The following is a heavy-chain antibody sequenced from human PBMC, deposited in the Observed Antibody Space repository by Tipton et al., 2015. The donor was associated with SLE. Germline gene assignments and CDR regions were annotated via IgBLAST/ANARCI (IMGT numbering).Heavy chain of an antibody. D-gene: IGHD2-8*01. V-gene: IGHV3-23*03. CDR3: ARGYCSDGVCYGFGFFDY. J-gene: IGHJ4*02. Sequence: SLRLSCAASGFIFSSYAMSWVRQAPGKGLEWIAVIYGGAHNTYYNPSLKSPVTLSIDTSKNQFSLKMRSVTAAGTAVYFCARGYCSDGVCYGFGFFDYWGQGILVTVSS. CDR1: GFIFSSYA. CDR2: IYGGAHNT.